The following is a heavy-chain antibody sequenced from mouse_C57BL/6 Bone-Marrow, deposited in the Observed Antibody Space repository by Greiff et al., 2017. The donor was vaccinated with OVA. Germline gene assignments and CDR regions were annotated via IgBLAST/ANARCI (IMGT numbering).Heavy chain of an antibody. J-gene: IGHJ4*01. D-gene: IGHD2-10*02. V-gene: IGHV1-39*01. CDR2: INPNYGTT. Sequence: VQLKESGPELVKPGASVKISCKASGYSFTDYNMNWVKQSNGKSLEWIGVINPNYGTTSYNQKFKGKATLTVDQSSSTAYMQLNSLTSEDSAVYYCAREGVWDYPPYYYAMDYWGQGTSVTVSS. CDR1: GYSFTDYN. CDR3: AREGVWDYPPYYYAMDY.